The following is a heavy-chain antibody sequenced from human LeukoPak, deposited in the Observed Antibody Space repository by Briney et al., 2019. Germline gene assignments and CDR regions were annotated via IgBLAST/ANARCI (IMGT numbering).Heavy chain of an antibody. J-gene: IGHJ4*02. D-gene: IGHD5-12*01. CDR3: ASTDSGYDPSLRSDY. V-gene: IGHV4-39*07. Sequence: SETLSLTCTVSGGSISSSSYYWGWIRQPPGKGLEWIGSIYHSGSTYYNPSLKSRVTISVDTSKNQFSLKLSSVTAADTAVYYCASTDSGYDPSLRSDYWGQGTLVTVSS. CDR1: GGSISSSSYY. CDR2: IYHSGST.